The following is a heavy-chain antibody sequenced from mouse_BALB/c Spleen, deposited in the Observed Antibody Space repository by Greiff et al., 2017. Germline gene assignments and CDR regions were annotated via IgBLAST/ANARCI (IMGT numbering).Heavy chain of an antibody. CDR1: GYTFSSYW. Sequence: VQLQQSGAELMKPGASVKISCKATGYTFSSYWIEWVKQRPGHGLEWIGEILPGSGSTNYNEKFKGKATFTADTSSNTAYMQLSSLTSEDSAVYYCARRGKDYAMDYWGQGTSVTVSS. CDR3: ARRGKDYAMDY. V-gene: IGHV1-9*01. CDR2: ILPGSGST. J-gene: IGHJ4*01.